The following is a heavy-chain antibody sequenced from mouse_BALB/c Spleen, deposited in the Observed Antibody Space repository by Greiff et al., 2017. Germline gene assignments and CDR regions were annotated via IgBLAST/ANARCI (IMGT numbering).Heavy chain of an antibody. Sequence: EVKLVESGGGLVKLGGSLKLSCAASGFTFSSYYMSWVRQTPEKRLELVAAINSNGGSTYYPDTVKGRFTISRDNAKNTLYLQMSSLKSEDTALYYCARRYYGYLWYFDVWGAGTTVTVSS. CDR1: GFTFSSYY. V-gene: IGHV5-6-2*01. J-gene: IGHJ1*01. D-gene: IGHD1-2*01. CDR2: INSNGGST. CDR3: ARRYYGYLWYFDV.